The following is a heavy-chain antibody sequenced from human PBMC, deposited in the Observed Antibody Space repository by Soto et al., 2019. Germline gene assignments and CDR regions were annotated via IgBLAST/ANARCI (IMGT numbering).Heavy chain of an antibody. CDR1: GFTFSSYW. J-gene: IGHJ1*01. D-gene: IGHD3-16*01. Sequence: GGSLRLSCAASGFTFSSYWMSWVRQAPGKGLEWVANIKQDGSEKYYVDSVKGRFTISRDNAKNSLYLQMNSLRAEDTAVYYCARWSTWDYIWGSPPAEYFQHWGQGTLVTVSS. CDR3: ARWSTWDYIWGSPPAEYFQH. CDR2: IKQDGSEK. V-gene: IGHV3-7*01.